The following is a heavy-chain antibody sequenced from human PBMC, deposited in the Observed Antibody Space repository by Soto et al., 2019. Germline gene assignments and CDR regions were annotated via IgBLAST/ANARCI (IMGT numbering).Heavy chain of an antibody. Sequence: GASVKVSCKASGYSFTGNSMHWVRQAPGQGLEWMGWINPNNGGTNYAQKFQGRVTMTRDTSISTAYMDLSRLRSDDTATYYCAKARCFTADCYVPDSWGQGTLVTVSS. CDR1: GYSFTGNS. J-gene: IGHJ5*01. CDR3: AKARCFTADCYVPDS. D-gene: IGHD2-8*02. CDR2: INPNNGGT. V-gene: IGHV1-2*02.